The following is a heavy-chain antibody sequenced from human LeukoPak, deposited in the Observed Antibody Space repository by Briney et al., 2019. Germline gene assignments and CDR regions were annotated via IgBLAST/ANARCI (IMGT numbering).Heavy chain of an antibody. Sequence: SETLSLTCTVSGGSISSYYWSWIRQPPGKGLEWIGSIYYSGSTYYNPSLKSRVTISVDTSKNQFSLKLSSVTAADTAVYYCARQLSGWIDYWGQGTLVTVSS. D-gene: IGHD6-19*01. V-gene: IGHV4-39*01. CDR1: GGSISSYY. CDR2: IYYSGST. J-gene: IGHJ4*02. CDR3: ARQLSGWIDY.